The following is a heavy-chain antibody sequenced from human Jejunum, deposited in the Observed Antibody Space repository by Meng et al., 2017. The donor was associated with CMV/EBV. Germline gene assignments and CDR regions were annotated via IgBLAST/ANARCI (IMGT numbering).Heavy chain of an antibody. Sequence: QVQLVESGGGVVQPGRSLRLSCAASGFTFSKYVMHWVRQAPGKGLEWVAVISYDGSNTYYADSVKGRFTISRDNSQNTLYLQINTLRPEDTAVYYCARPYCGSTSCYGFDYWGQGTLVTVSS. CDR2: ISYDGSNT. V-gene: IGHV3-30-3*01. J-gene: IGHJ4*02. CDR3: ARPYCGSTSCYGFDY. D-gene: IGHD2-2*01. CDR1: GFTFSKYV.